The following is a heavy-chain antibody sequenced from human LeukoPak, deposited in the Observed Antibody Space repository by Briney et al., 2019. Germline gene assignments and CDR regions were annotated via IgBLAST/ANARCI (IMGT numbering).Heavy chain of an antibody. CDR1: VSTFSIYA. CDR2: IIPIFCLT. CDR3: ARSSRIRHPWLHRYYFDY. Sequence: SLTLSFKSSVSTFSIYAISSVRQSPRQCLEWIVKIIPIFCLTNYSQNFYARVTITADKSTSTAYMELSSLRSEDTAVYYCARSSRIRHPWLHRYYFDYWGQGTLVTVSS. V-gene: IGHV1-69*04. D-gene: IGHD5-24*01. J-gene: IGHJ4*02.